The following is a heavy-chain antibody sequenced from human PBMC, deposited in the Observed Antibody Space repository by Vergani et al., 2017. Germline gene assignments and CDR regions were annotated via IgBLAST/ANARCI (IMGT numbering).Heavy chain of an antibody. V-gene: IGHV3-23*01. Sequence: EVQLLESGGGLVQPGGSLRLSCAASGFTFSSYAMSWVRQAPGKRLEWVSAISGSGGSTYYADSVKGRFTISRDNSKNTLYLQMNSLRAEDTAVYYCAKAPTIFGVAFDYWGQGTLVTVSS. D-gene: IGHD3-3*01. CDR3: AKAPTIFGVAFDY. CDR2: ISGSGGST. CDR1: GFTFSSYA. J-gene: IGHJ4*02.